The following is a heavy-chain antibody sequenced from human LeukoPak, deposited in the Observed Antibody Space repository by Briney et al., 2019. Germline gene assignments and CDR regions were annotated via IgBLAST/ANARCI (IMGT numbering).Heavy chain of an antibody. D-gene: IGHD6-13*01. J-gene: IGHJ4*02. CDR2: IYYSGST. CDR3: ARGGYSSSWYSSRAAGRTPLKFDY. Sequence: GSLRLSCAASGFPLSSYAMSWVRQASGKGLEWIGYIYYSGSTNYNPSLKSRVTISVDTSKNQFSLKLSSVTAADTAVYYCARGGYSSSWYSSRAAGRTPLKFDYWGQGTLVTVSS. V-gene: IGHV4-59*12. CDR1: GFPLSSYA.